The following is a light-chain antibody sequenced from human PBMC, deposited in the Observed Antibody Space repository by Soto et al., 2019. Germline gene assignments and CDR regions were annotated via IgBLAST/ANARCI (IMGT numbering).Light chain of an antibody. V-gene: IGKV3-11*01. CDR1: QSVSSY. CDR2: DAS. Sequence: EIVLTQSPATLSLSPGERATLSCRASQSVSSYLAWYQQKPGQAPRLLIYDASNRATGIPARFSGSGSGTDFTLTTSSLEPEDFAVYYCQQRSNWLTFGQGTRLEIK. CDR3: QQRSNWLT. J-gene: IGKJ5*01.